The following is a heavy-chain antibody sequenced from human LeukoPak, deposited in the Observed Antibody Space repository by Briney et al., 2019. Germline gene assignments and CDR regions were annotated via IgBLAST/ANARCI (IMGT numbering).Heavy chain of an antibody. CDR2: MNPNSGNT. D-gene: IGHD1-26*01. J-gene: IGHJ6*02. CDR3: ARGTAWELLLGYYYYGMDV. Sequence: ASVKVSCKASGYTFTSYDIIWVRQATGQGLEWMGWMNPNSGNTGYAQKFQGRVTMTRNTSISTAYMELSSLRSEDTAVYYCARGTAWELLLGYYYYGMDVWGQGTTVTVSS. CDR1: GYTFTSYD. V-gene: IGHV1-8*01.